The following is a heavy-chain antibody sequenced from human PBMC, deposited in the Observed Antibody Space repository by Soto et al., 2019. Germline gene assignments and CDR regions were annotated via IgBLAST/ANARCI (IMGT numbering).Heavy chain of an antibody. Sequence: SVKVSCKASGGTFSSYAISWVRQAPGQGLEWMGGIIPIFGTANYAQKFQGRVTITADESTSTAYMELSSLRSEDTAVYYCARDPTASGYYDRHYYYYGMDVCGQGTTVTVSS. CDR2: IIPIFGTA. CDR1: GGTFSSYA. V-gene: IGHV1-69*13. D-gene: IGHD3-22*01. CDR3: ARDPTASGYYDRHYYYYGMDV. J-gene: IGHJ6*02.